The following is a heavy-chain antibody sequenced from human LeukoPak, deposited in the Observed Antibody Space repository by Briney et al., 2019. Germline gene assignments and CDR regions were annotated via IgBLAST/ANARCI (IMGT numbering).Heavy chain of an antibody. Sequence: PSGGSLRLSCAASGFTFSSYAMSWVRQAPGKGLEWVSAISGSGGSTYYADSVKGRFTISRDNSKNTLYLQMNSLRAEDTAVYCCAKSSVVVTAIPYYFDYWGQGTLVTVSS. CDR1: GFTFSSYA. D-gene: IGHD2-21*02. J-gene: IGHJ4*02. CDR2: ISGSGGST. CDR3: AKSSVVVTAIPYYFDY. V-gene: IGHV3-23*01.